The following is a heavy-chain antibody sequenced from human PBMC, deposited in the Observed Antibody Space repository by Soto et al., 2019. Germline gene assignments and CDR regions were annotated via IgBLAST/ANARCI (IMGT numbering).Heavy chain of an antibody. D-gene: IGHD2-21*02. J-gene: IGHJ4*02. Sequence: QVQLVESGGGVVQPGRSLRLSCAASGFTFSSYGMHWVRQAPGKGLEWVAVISYDGSNKYYADSVKGRFTISRDNSQNPLYLPMNSLSAEDTSVYYCAFVPASVLVTAIPFDYWGQGTLVTVSS. CDR2: ISYDGSNK. V-gene: IGHV3-30*03. CDR1: GFTFSSYG. CDR3: AFVPASVLVTAIPFDY.